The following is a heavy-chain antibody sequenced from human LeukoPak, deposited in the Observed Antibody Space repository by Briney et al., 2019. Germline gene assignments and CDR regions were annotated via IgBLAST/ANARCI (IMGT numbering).Heavy chain of an antibody. CDR3: ARVPQGRQLERLGAFDI. CDR2: IIPIFGTA. J-gene: IGHJ3*02. V-gene: IGHV1-69*01. D-gene: IGHD1-1*01. CDR1: GGTFSSYA. Sequence: ASVKVSCKASGGTFSSYAISRVRQAPGQGLEWMGGIIPIFGTANYAQKFQGRVTITADESTSTAYMELSSLRSEDTAVYYCARVPQGRQLERLGAFDIWGQGTMVTVSS.